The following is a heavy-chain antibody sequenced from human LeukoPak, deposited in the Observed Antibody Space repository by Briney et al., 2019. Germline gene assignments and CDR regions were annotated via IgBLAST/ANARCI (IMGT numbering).Heavy chain of an antibody. CDR3: ARAGTPYGSGERGFDY. CDR2: IIPIFGTA. D-gene: IGHD3-10*01. J-gene: IGHJ4*02. V-gene: IGHV1-69*06. Sequence: ASVKVSCKASGGTFSSYAISWVRQAPGQGLEWMGGIIPIFGTANYAQKFQGRVTITADKSTSTAYMELSSLRSEDTAVYYCARAGTPYGSGERGFDYWGQGTLVTVSS. CDR1: GGTFSSYA.